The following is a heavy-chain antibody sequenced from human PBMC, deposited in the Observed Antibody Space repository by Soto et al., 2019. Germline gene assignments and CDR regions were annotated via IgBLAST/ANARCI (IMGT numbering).Heavy chain of an antibody. Sequence: EVQLVESGGGLVQPGGSLRLSCAASGFTFSSYSMNWVRQAPGKGLEWVSYISSSSSTIYYANSGKGRFTISRDNAKNSLYLQMNRLRAEDTAVYYCARDIDGEHIVVGTASLWGQGTLVTVSS. CDR3: ARDIDGEHIVVGTASL. CDR1: GFTFSSYS. J-gene: IGHJ4*02. CDR2: ISSSSSTI. V-gene: IGHV3-48*01. D-gene: IGHD2-21*02.